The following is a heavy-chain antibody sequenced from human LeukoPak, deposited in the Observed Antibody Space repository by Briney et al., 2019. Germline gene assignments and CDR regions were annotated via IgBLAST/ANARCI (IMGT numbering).Heavy chain of an antibody. J-gene: IGHJ4*02. Sequence: GASVKVSCKASGGTFSSYAISWVRQAPGQGLEWMGGIIPIFGTANYAQKFQGRVTITADESMSTAYMELSSLRSEDTAVYYCAREGVTTVTLRVWGQGTLVTVSS. D-gene: IGHD4-17*01. CDR2: IIPIFGTA. CDR1: GGTFSSYA. CDR3: AREGVTTVTLRV. V-gene: IGHV1-69*13.